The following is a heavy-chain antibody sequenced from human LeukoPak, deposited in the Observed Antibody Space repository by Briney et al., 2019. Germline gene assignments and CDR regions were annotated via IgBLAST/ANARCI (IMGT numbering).Heavy chain of an antibody. J-gene: IGHJ6*03. CDR2: ISGSGGST. Sequence: PGGSLRLSCAASGFTFSISAMSWVRQAPGKGLEWVSAISGSGGSTYYADSVKGRFTISRDNSKNTLYLQMNSLRAEDTAVYYCAKDSRVLLWFGEPYYYYMDVWGKGTTVTVSS. CDR3: AKDSRVLLWFGEPYYYYMDV. V-gene: IGHV3-23*01. CDR1: GFTFSISA. D-gene: IGHD3-10*01.